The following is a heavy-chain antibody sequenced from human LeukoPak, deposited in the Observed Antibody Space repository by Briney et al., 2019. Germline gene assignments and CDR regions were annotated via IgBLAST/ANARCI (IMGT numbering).Heavy chain of an antibody. Sequence: GSLRLSCAASGFTFSDYYMNWIRQPPGKGLEWIGEINHSGSTNYNPSLKSRVTISVDTSKNQFSLKLSSVTAADTAVYYCAARSIAVAGGFDPWGQGTLVTVSS. CDR3: AARSIAVAGGFDP. CDR1: GFTFSDYY. D-gene: IGHD6-19*01. J-gene: IGHJ5*02. V-gene: IGHV4-34*08. CDR2: INHSGST.